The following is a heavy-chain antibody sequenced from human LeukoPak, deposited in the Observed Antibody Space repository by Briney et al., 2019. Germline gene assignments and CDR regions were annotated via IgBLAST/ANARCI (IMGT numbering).Heavy chain of an antibody. Sequence: ASVKVSCKVSGYTLTELSMHWVRQAPGKGLEWMGGFDPEDGETIYAQKFQGRVTMTEDTSTDTAYMELSSLGSEDTAVYYCAGYGSGRAYYYYYMDVWGKGTTVTVSS. D-gene: IGHD3-10*01. V-gene: IGHV1-24*01. CDR1: GYTLTELS. J-gene: IGHJ6*03. CDR2: FDPEDGET. CDR3: AGYGSGRAYYYYYMDV.